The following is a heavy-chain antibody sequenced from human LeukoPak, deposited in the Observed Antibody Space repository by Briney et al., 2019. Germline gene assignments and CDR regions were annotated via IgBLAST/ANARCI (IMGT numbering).Heavy chain of an antibody. J-gene: IGHJ4*02. CDR2: IYYSGST. CDR1: GGSISSFY. V-gene: IGHV4-59*01. D-gene: IGHD1-7*01. CDR3: ASGNYYFDY. Sequence: PSETLSLTCTVSGGSISSFYWSWIRQPPEKGLEWIGYIYYSGSTKYNPSLKSRVTISADTSKNQVSLKLSSVTAADTAVYYCASGNYYFDYWGQGTLVTVSS.